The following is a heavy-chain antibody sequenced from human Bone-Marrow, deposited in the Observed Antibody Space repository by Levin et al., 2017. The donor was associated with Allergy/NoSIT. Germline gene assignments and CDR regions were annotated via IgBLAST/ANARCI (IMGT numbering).Heavy chain of an antibody. CDR2: VSASSGSI. CDR1: GFKFSSFS. CDR3: ARSGGNLPAASRNNWFDP. D-gene: IGHD2-2*01. V-gene: IGHV3-21*01. J-gene: IGHJ5*02. Sequence: GESLKISCAASGFKFSSFSMNWVRQAPGKGLEWVSSVSASSGSIYYADSVKGRFTISRDNAKNSLYLQMDSLRADDTAVYYCARSGGNLPAASRNNWFDPWGQGTLVTVSS.